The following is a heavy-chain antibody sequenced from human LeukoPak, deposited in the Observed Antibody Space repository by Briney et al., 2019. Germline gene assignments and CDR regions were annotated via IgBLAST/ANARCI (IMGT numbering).Heavy chain of an antibody. J-gene: IGHJ2*01. CDR3: ARDPPSGV. CDR1: GGTFTSYA. V-gene: IGHV1-69*05. D-gene: IGHD1-14*01. CDR2: IIPIFCTA. Sequence: ASVKVSCKASGGTFTSYAISWVRQAPGQGLEWMGRIIPIFCTANYAQKFQGRVTITTDESTSTAYMELSSLRSEDTAVYYCARDPPSGVWGRGTLVTVSS.